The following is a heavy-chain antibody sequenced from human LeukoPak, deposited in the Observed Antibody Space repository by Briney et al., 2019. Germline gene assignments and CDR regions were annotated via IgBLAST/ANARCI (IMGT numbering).Heavy chain of an antibody. CDR3: ARTYSSSWYTRYFQH. CDR2: IYPGDSDT. Sequence: NSGGSLKISCKGSGYSFSNYWVGWVRQMPGKGLEWMGIIYPGDSDTRYSPSFQGQVTISVDKSISTAYLQWRSLKASDTAMYYCARTYSSSWYTRYFQHWGQGTLVTVSS. V-gene: IGHV5-51*01. CDR1: GYSFSNYW. J-gene: IGHJ1*01. D-gene: IGHD6-13*01.